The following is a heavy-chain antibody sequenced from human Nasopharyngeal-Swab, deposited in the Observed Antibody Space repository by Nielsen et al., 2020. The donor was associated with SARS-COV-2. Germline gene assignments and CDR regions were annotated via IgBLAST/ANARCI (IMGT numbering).Heavy chain of an antibody. Sequence: SEPLSLTCTVSGGSISSYYWSWIRQPPGKGLEWIGYIYYSGSTNYNPSLKSRVTISVDTSKNQFSLKLRSVTAADTAVYYCARGRIAARPDYFDYWGQGTLVTVSS. D-gene: IGHD6-6*01. V-gene: IGHV4-59*01. CDR1: GGSISSYY. CDR3: ARGRIAARPDYFDY. CDR2: IYYSGST. J-gene: IGHJ4*02.